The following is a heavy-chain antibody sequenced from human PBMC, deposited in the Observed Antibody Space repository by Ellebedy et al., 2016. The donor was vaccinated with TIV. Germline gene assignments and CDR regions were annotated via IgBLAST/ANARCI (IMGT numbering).Heavy chain of an antibody. V-gene: IGHV4-61*02. Sequence: SETLSLTXTVSGGSISSGSYYWSWIRQPAGKGLEWIGRIYTSGSTNYNPSLKSRVTMSVDTSKNQFSLKLSSVTAADTAVYYCARGHYDFWSGYYPYYYYYMDVWGKGTTVTVSS. CDR1: GGSISSGSYY. CDR2: IYTSGST. CDR3: ARGHYDFWSGYYPYYYYYMDV. J-gene: IGHJ6*03. D-gene: IGHD3-3*01.